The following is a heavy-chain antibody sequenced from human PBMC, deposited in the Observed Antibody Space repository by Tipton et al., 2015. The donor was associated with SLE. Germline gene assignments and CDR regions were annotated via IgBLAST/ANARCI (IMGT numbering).Heavy chain of an antibody. CDR1: GFTFSSYS. J-gene: IGHJ4*02. CDR3: ARNTGVEFDY. Sequence: GSLRLSCAASGFTFSSYSMNWVRQAPGKGLEWVSSISSSSSYIYYADSVKGRFTISRDNAKNSLYLQMDSVRAEDTGVYYCARNTGVEFDYWGQGNLVTVSS. CDR2: ISSSSSYI. D-gene: IGHD7-27*01. V-gene: IGHV3-21*01.